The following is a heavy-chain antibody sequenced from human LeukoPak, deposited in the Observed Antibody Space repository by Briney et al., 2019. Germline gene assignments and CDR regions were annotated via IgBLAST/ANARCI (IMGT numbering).Heavy chain of an antibody. CDR2: IYYSGST. J-gene: IGHJ4*02. Sequence: PSETLSLTCTVSGGSVSSGGYYWSWIRQHPGKGLEWIGYIYYSGSTYYNPSLKSRVTISVDTSKNQFSLKLSSVTAADTAVYYCARDGQAAAGSDGIDYWGQGTLVTVSS. V-gene: IGHV4-31*03. CDR3: ARDGQAAAGSDGIDY. D-gene: IGHD6-13*01. CDR1: GGSVSSGGYY.